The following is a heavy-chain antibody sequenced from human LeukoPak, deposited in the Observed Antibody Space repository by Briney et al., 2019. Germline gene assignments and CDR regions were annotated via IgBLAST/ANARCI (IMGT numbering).Heavy chain of an antibody. Sequence: ASVKVSCKASGYTFTSYYMYWVRQAPGQGLEWMGIINPSDNITNYAQKFQGRVTMTRDTSTTTVYMELNSLRSEDTAVYYCARVGPRGGFYFDYWGQGTLVTVSS. CDR1: GYTFTSYY. CDR3: ARVGPRGGFYFDY. CDR2: INPSDNIT. D-gene: IGHD3-16*01. J-gene: IGHJ4*02. V-gene: IGHV1-46*01.